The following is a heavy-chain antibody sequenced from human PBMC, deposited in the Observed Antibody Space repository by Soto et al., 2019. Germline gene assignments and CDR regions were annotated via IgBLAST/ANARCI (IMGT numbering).Heavy chain of an antibody. V-gene: IGHV1-8*01. D-gene: IGHD2-2*02. J-gene: IGHJ3*02. CDR2: MNPNSGNT. CDR3: ARVRSVFFRKPRYPDAFDI. CDR1: GYTFTSYD. Sequence: ASVKVSCKASGYTFTSYDINWVRQATGQGLEWMGWMNPNSGNTGYAQKFQGRVTMTRNTSISTAYMELSSLRSEDTAAYYCARVRSVFFRKPRYPDAFDIWGQGTMVTVSS.